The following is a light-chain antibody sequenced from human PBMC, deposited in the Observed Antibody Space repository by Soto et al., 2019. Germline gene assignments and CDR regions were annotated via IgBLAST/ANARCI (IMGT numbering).Light chain of an antibody. Sequence: EIVLTQSPAALSLSPGERATLSCRASQSVSGYLVWYQQKPGQAPRLLIYDASNRATGIPARFSGSGSGTDFTLTISSLQAEDVAVYYCQQYYSTPWTFGQGTKVDIK. J-gene: IGKJ1*01. CDR2: DAS. V-gene: IGKV3-11*01. CDR3: QQYYSTPWT. CDR1: QSVSGY.